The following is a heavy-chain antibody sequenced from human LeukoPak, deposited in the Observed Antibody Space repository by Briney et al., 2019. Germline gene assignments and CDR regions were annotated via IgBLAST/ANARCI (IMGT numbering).Heavy chain of an antibody. CDR3: ARNARGSGSYYLYYYGMDV. J-gene: IGHJ6*02. CDR2: TSYEGSTR. D-gene: IGHD3-10*01. V-gene: IGHV3-30*04. Sequence: GGSLRPSCAAPGFTFSSYAIHWVRQAPGKGLEWVAVTSYEGSTRYYADSVKGRLTTFRDNSKNTLFLEMDSLRPEDTAVYYCARNARGSGSYYLYYYGMDVWGQGTTVTVSS. CDR1: GFTFSSYA.